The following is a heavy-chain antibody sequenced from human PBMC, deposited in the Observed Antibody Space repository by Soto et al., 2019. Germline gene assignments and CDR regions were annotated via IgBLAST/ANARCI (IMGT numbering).Heavy chain of an antibody. Sequence: QVQLVQSGAEVKKPGASVKVSCKAFGYIFTAYSMHWVRQAPGQGLEWMGVVNPSGGSTNYAQKFKGRITLTRDTSTSTFYMDLSALTSEDTAVYYCAREENCSDGICYSEYFQRWGHGTLVTVSS. J-gene: IGHJ1*01. CDR1: GYIFTAYS. CDR2: VNPSGGST. CDR3: AREENCSDGICYSEYFQR. D-gene: IGHD2-15*01. V-gene: IGHV1-46*01.